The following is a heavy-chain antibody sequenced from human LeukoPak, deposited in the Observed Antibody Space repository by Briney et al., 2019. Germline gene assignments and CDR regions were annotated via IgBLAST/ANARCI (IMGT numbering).Heavy chain of an antibody. CDR1: GYSISNGYY. CDR2: IYHTGST. D-gene: IGHD3-10*01. Sequence: SETLSLTYTVSGYSISNGYYWGWIQQPPGKGLEWIGSIYHTGSTYYNPSLKSRVTISVDTSKNQFSLKLSSVTAADTAVYYCAKCRRMVDAFDIWGQGTMVTVSS. J-gene: IGHJ3*02. CDR3: AKCRRMVDAFDI. V-gene: IGHV4-38-2*02.